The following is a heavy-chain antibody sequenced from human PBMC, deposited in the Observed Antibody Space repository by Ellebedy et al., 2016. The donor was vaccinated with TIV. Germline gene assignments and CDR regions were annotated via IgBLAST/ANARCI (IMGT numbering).Heavy chain of an antibody. CDR1: GFSLSDHY. CDR3: ARHPSVAGPGDV. J-gene: IGHJ6*02. CDR2: SRNKANSYTT. D-gene: IGHD6-19*01. V-gene: IGHV3-72*01. Sequence: GESLKISCAASGFSLSDHYMDWVRQAPGKGLEWVGRSRNKANSYTTEYAASVKGRFTISRDDSKNLVYLQMNSLKTEDTAVYYCARHPSVAGPGDVWGQGTTVTVSS.